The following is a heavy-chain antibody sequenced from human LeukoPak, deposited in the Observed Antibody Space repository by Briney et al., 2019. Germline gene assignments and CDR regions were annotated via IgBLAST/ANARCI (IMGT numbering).Heavy chain of an antibody. CDR2: IYYSGST. D-gene: IGHD3-16*01. J-gene: IGHJ6*02. CDR3: ARIQRTSGIMITFGGVLDGMDV. V-gene: IGHV4-61*05. Sequence: SETLSLTCTVSGGSISSNSYYWGWIRQPPGKGLEWIGYIYYSGSTNYSPSLKSRVTISVDTSKNQFSLKLSSVTAADTAVYYCARIQRTSGIMITFGGVLDGMDVWGQGTTVTVSS. CDR1: GGSISSNSYY.